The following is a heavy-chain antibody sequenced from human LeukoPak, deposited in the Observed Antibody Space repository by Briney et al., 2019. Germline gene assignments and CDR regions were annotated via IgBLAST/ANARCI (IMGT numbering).Heavy chain of an antibody. CDR2: SNHSGST. V-gene: IGHV4-34*01. D-gene: IGHD3-9*01. CDR3: ARGRSLDWLLFRKYNWFDP. J-gene: IGHJ5*02. CDR1: SGSFSGYY. Sequence: SETLSLTCAVYSGSFSGYYWSWIRQPPGKGLEWIGESNHSGSTNYNPSLESRVTISVDTSKNQFSLRLSSVTAADTAVYYCARGRSLDWLLFRKYNWFDPWGQGTLVTVSS.